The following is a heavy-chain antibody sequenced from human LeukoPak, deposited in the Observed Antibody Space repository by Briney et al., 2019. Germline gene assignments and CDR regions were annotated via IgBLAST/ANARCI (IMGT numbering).Heavy chain of an antibody. D-gene: IGHD2-15*01. V-gene: IGHV3-7*01. CDR2: IKKDGSED. CDR3: ARDQTPFY. Sequence: GGSLRLSCAASGFTFSSYWMSWVRQAPGKGLEWVANIKKDGSEDYYLDSVKGRFTISRDNAKSSMWLQMNSLRDEDTAVYYCARDQTPFYWGQGSLVTVSS. J-gene: IGHJ4*02. CDR1: GFTFSSYW.